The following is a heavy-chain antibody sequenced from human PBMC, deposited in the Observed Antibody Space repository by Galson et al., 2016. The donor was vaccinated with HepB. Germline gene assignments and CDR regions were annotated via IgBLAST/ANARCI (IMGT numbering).Heavy chain of an antibody. CDR2: ISDSGAGT. J-gene: IGHJ6*03. Sequence: SLRLSCAASGFTFSTYAMSWVRQAPGKGLEWVSGISDSGAGTTYADSVKGRFSISRDNPKKTLYLEMTNLRAEDTAGYYCAKRGGASQLQADKFYCYHFMDVWGEGTTVTGSS. CDR3: AKRGGASQLQADKFYCYHFMDV. V-gene: IGHV3-23*01. CDR1: GFTFSTYA. D-gene: IGHD1-1*01.